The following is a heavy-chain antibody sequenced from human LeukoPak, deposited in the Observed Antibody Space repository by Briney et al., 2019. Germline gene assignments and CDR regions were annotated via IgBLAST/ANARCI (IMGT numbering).Heavy chain of an antibody. D-gene: IGHD2-2*01. CDR3: ARSPTSWYFDY. CDR1: GFIFSSYG. Sequence: GGSLTLSCAPSGFIFSSYGMSWVRQAPGKGLEWVAFIRYHGSDKFYADSVKGRFTISRDNSKNTLYLQMNSLRPEDTSAYYCARSPTSWYFDYWGQETLVTVSS. V-gene: IGHV3-30*02. J-gene: IGHJ4*02. CDR2: IRYHGSDK.